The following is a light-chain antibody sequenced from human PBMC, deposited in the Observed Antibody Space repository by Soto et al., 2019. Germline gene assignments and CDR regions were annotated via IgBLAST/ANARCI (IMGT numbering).Light chain of an antibody. Sequence: DIQMTQSPSSLSASVGDRVTDTCRASQSIETYLNWYQQRPGQAPKLLIYVASTLQSGVPSRFSGSGSGTHFTLTISSLQPEDFATYYCQQNQDIPPTFGQGTRVERK. J-gene: IGKJ1*01. CDR2: VAS. CDR1: QSIETY. CDR3: QQNQDIPPT. V-gene: IGKV1-39*01.